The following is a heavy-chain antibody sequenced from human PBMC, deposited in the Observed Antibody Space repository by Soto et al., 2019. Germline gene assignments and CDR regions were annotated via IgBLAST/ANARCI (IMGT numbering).Heavy chain of an antibody. D-gene: IGHD6-13*01. J-gene: IGHJ6*02. CDR1: GFIFSAYT. CDR3: ARDHGGSTWFVGVYYFFGMDV. CDR2: IGSSGDAI. V-gene: IGHV3-48*02. Sequence: EVQLVESGGDLVQLGGPLRLSCEASGFIFSAYTMTWVRQAPGRGREFVSHIGSSGDAIFYAGSVKGRFTVSRDNAKNSLYLQMNSLRDDDTAVYFCARDHGGSTWFVGVYYFFGMDVWGQGTAVTVSS.